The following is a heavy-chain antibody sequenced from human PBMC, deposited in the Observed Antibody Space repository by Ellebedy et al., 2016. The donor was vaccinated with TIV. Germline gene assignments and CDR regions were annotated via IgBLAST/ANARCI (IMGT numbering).Heavy chain of an antibody. J-gene: IGHJ5*02. D-gene: IGHD3-10*01. V-gene: IGHV3-30*02. CDR3: AKVLFAFGEFESPFDP. Sequence: GESLKISCAASGFTFHSYGMHWVRQAPGKGLEWVTFIRYDGSDKYYADSVKGRFTVSRDNSKNTLTLQMNSLRLEDTAVHYCAKVLFAFGEFESPFDPWGQGTLVIVSS. CDR1: GFTFHSYG. CDR2: IRYDGSDK.